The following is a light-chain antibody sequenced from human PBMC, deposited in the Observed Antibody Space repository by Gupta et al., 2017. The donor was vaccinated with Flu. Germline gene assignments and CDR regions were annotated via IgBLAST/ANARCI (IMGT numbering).Light chain of an antibody. J-gene: IGKJ1*01. CDR1: QSVSRY. Sequence: GDSVTITCRTSQSVSRYLNWYQQMPGKAPQLLISATSILRGGVPPRFSGSGSGTEFTLTISSLQPADFATYYCQQSYGMPRTFGQGTKVEIK. CDR3: QQSYGMPRT. CDR2: ATS. V-gene: IGKV1-39*01.